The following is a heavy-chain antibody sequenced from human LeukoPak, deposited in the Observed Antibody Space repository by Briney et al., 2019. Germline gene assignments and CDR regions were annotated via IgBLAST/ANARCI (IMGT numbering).Heavy chain of an antibody. V-gene: IGHV3-23*01. J-gene: IGHJ5*02. D-gene: IGHD6-13*01. Sequence: QAGGSLRLSCAASGFTFSTYAMSWVRQAPGKGLQWVSAISGSGGTTSYADSVGGRLTISRDNSKNTLYLQMNSLRAEDTAVYYCAKDTGYSSSWYHWGQGTLVTVSS. CDR3: AKDTGYSSSWYH. CDR2: ISGSGGTT. CDR1: GFTFSTYA.